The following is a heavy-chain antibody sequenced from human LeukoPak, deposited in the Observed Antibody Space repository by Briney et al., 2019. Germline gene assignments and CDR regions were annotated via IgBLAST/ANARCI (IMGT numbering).Heavy chain of an antibody. D-gene: IGHD3-22*01. CDR2: IYYSGST. V-gene: IGHV4-59*01. CDR3: ARERSGYYDAFDI. CDR1: GGSISSYY. J-gene: IGHJ3*02. Sequence: PSETLSLTCTVSGGSISSYYWSWIRQPPGKGLEWIGYIYYSGSTNYNPSLKSRVTISVDTSKNQFSLKLSSVTAADTAVYYCARERSGYYDAFDIWGQGTMVTVSS.